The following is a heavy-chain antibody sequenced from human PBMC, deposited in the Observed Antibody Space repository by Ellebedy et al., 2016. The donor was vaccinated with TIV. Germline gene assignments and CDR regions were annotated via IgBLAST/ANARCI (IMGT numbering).Heavy chain of an antibody. J-gene: IGHJ4*02. CDR2: IRNTGSRT. Sequence: GESLKISCAASGFTFSSYAMSWVRPAPGKGLEWVSTIRNTGSRTYYADSVEGRFIISRDNSKKTLYLQMNSLRAEDTAVYYCAKGRGGGSDSSAPRYYFDYWGLGTLVTVSS. D-gene: IGHD3-22*01. CDR1: GFTFSSYA. V-gene: IGHV3-23*01. CDR3: AKGRGGGSDSSAPRYYFDY.